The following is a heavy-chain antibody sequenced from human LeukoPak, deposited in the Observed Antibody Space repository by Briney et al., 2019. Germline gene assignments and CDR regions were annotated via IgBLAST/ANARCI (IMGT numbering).Heavy chain of an antibody. V-gene: IGHV4-38-2*02. CDR3: ARVPDCSGGSCYLYHYYMNV. CDR2: IYHSGST. D-gene: IGHD2-15*01. J-gene: IGHJ6*03. CDR1: GYSISSGYY. Sequence: NPSETLSLTCTVSGYSISSGYYWGWIRQPPGKGLEWIGSIYHSGSTYYNPSLKSRVTISVDTSKNQFSLKLSSVTAADTAVYYCARVPDCSGGSCYLYHYYMNVWGKGTTVTVSS.